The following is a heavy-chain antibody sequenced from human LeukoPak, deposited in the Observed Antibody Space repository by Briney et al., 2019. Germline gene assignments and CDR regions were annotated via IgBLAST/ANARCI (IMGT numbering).Heavy chain of an antibody. CDR1: GYTFTGYY. CDR2: INPNSGGT. Sequence: WASVKVSCKASGYTFTGYYMHWVRQAPGQGLEWMGWINPNSGGTNYAQKFQGRVTMTRDTSISTAYMELSRLRSDDTAVYYCARQNYDILTEPIDYWGQGTLVTVSS. CDR3: ARQNYDILTEPIDY. J-gene: IGHJ4*02. V-gene: IGHV1-2*02. D-gene: IGHD3-9*01.